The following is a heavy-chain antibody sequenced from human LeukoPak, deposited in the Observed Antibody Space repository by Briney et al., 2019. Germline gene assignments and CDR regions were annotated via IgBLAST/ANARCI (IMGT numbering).Heavy chain of an antibody. D-gene: IGHD6-6*01. CDR1: GFTFSSYS. V-gene: IGHV3-48*01. CDR2: ISSSSRTI. CDR3: ARKQPYSSSSELFDY. Sequence: TGGSLRLSCAASGFTFSSYSMNWVRQAPGKGLEWVSNISSSSRTIYYADSVKGRFTISRDNSKNTLYLQMNSLRAEDTAVYYCARKQPYSSSSELFDYWGQGTLVTVSS. J-gene: IGHJ4*02.